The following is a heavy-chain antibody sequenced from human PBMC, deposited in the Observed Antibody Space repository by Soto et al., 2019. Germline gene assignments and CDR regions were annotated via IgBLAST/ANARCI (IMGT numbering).Heavy chain of an antibody. V-gene: IGHV1-18*01. CDR1: GYTFTSYG. CDR2: ISAYNGNT. D-gene: IGHD6-19*01. Sequence: GASVKVSCKASGYTFTSYGISWVRQAPGQGLEWMGWISAYNGNTNYAQKLQGRVTTTTDTSTSTAYMELRSLRSDDTAVYYCARAGIAVAGTKRRLVGFDRPDDAFDIWGQGTMVTVSS. J-gene: IGHJ3*02. CDR3: ARAGIAVAGTKRRLVGFDRPDDAFDI.